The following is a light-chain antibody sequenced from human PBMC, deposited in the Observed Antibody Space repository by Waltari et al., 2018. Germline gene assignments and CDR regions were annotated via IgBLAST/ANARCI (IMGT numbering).Light chain of an antibody. V-gene: IGLV2-14*03. CDR3: SSFTTSSSWI. CDR2: DVS. CDR1: ISDIGAYNH. J-gene: IGLJ2*01. Sequence: QSALTQPASVSGSPGQSITISCTGTISDIGAYNHVSWYQQYPGQAPKLLIFDVSDRAPGVFVRFSGSKSGNTASLTISGLQAEDEADYYCSSFTTSSSWIFGGGTKLTVL.